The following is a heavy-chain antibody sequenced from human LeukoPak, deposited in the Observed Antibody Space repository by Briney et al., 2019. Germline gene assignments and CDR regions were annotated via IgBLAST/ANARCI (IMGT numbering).Heavy chain of an antibody. J-gene: IGHJ6*02. Sequence: KTSETLSLTCTIYGGSFSGYYWSWIRQHPGKGLEWIAEINHSGTTNYNPSLKSRVTISVDTSKKQFSLNLTSLTAADTAIYYCARGTGRYYGMDVWGQGTAVTVSS. CDR2: INHSGTT. CDR1: GGSFSGYY. V-gene: IGHV4-34*01. CDR3: ARGTGRYYGMDV.